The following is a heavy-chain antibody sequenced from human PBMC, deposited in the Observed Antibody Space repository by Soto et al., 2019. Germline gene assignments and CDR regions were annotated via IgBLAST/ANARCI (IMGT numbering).Heavy chain of an antibody. CDR2: IYKSATT. Sequence: PSETLSLTCNVSGGSISKFYWAWIRQPPGQALEYIGYIYKSATTYYNPSFESRVAISVDTSKSQFSLNVTSVTAADTAVYFCARGRYCLTGRCFPNWFDSWGQGALVTVSS. J-gene: IGHJ5*01. V-gene: IGHV4-4*08. CDR3: ARGRYCLTGRCFPNWFDS. D-gene: IGHD2-15*01. CDR1: GGSISKFY.